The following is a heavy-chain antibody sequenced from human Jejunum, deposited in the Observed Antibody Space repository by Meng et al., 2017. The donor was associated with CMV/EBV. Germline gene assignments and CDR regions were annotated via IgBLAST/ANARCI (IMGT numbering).Heavy chain of an antibody. V-gene: IGHV3-48*03. CDR2: MNAAGTKV. J-gene: IGHJ6*02. Sequence: VRQAPGKGLGWIAPMNAAGTKVYDADSVKGRLTISRDSAKTSLFLQMSKLRAEDTAVYYCARVPWSFDYWDSPRYSPDQYYGMDVWGQGTTVTVSS. CDR3: ARVPWSFDYWDSPRYSPDQYYGMDV. D-gene: IGHD3-3*01.